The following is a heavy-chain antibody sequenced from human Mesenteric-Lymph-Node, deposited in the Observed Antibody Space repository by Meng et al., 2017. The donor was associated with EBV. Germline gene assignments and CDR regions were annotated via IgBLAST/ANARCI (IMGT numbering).Heavy chain of an antibody. D-gene: IGHD3-10*01. CDR3: ARDYFGLGTYYNYDWIDS. CDR2: INHSGST. J-gene: IGHJ5*01. Sequence: QVPLQQVGAGCLKPSGTPSLTCPVYGGAFSGYYWSWIRQSPGKGLEWIGEINHSGSTNYNPSLKSRVSMSLDTSDNQFSLKLHSVTAADTAVYYCARDYFGLGTYYNYDWIDSWGQGTLVTVSS. CDR1: GGAFSGYY. V-gene: IGHV4-34*01.